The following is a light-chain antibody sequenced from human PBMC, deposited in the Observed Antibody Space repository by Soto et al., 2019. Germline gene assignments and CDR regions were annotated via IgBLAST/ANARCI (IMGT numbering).Light chain of an antibody. J-gene: IGKJ2*01. V-gene: IGKV3-15*01. CDR2: GAS. CDR1: QRVSSN. CDR3: QQYNNWSYT. Sequence: EIVMTQSPATLSVSQGERATLSCRASQRVSSNLAWYQQKPGQAPRLLIYGASTRATGIPARFSGSGSGTEFTLTISSLQSEDFAVYYCQQYNNWSYTFGQGTKLEIK.